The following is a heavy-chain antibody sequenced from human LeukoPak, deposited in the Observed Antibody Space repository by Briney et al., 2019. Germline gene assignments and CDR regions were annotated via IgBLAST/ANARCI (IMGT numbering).Heavy chain of an antibody. CDR2: MYHSGTT. CDR3: VGGRVWLAFDS. J-gene: IGHJ4*02. Sequence: SETLSLTCTVSGGSISSDYWSWIRQPPGEGLEWIGNMYHSGTTNYNPSLRSRVSISVDTSKNQFSLELSSVTAADTAVYYCVGGRVWLAFDSWGQGTLVTVSS. D-gene: IGHD5-18*01. CDR1: GGSISSDY. V-gene: IGHV4-59*01.